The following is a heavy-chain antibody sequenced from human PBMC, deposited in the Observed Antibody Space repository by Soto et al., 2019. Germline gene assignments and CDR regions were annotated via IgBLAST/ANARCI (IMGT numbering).Heavy chain of an antibody. V-gene: IGHV4-30-4*01. CDR2: IYYTGST. CDR3: ARDRIRGYTYGDALDI. J-gene: IGHJ3*02. D-gene: IGHD5-18*01. Sequence: QVQLQESGPGLVKPSQTLSLTCTVSGGSINSNDSYWSWIRQAPGKGLEWIGYIYYTGSTYYNPSLKSRLALSLDTSNNQFTLKINSVTAADTAVYYCARDRIRGYTYGDALDIWGRGTMVSVSS. CDR1: GGSINSNDSY.